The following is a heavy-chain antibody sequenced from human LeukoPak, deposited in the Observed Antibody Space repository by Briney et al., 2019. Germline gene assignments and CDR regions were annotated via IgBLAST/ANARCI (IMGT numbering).Heavy chain of an antibody. CDR2: IIPIFGTA. J-gene: IGHJ6*03. D-gene: IGHD5-18*01. CDR1: GYTFTSYD. Sequence: SVKVSCKASGYTFTSYDINWVRQATGQGLEWMGGIIPIFGTANYAQKFQGRVTITADKSTSTAYMELSSLRSEDTAVYYCARGYSYGYYYYYYMDVWGKGTTVTVSS. CDR3: ARGYSYGYYYYYYMDV. V-gene: IGHV1-69*06.